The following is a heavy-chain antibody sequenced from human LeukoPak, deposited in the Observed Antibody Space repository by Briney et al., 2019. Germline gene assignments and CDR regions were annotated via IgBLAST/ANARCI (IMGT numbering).Heavy chain of an antibody. Sequence: GGSLRLSCAASGFTFSNAWMSWVRQAPGKGLEWVGRIKSKTDGGTTDYAAPVKGRFTISRDDSKNTLYLQMNSLKTEDTAVYYCTTDLYYYDSSGYSLPDCWGQGTLVTVSS. J-gene: IGHJ4*02. CDR3: TTDLYYYDSSGYSLPDC. D-gene: IGHD3-22*01. CDR2: IKSKTDGGTT. CDR1: GFTFSNAW. V-gene: IGHV3-15*01.